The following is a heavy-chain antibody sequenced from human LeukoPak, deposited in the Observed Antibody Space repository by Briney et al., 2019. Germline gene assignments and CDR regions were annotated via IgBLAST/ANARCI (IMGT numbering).Heavy chain of an antibody. CDR1: GFVFSSYS. J-gene: IGHJ4*02. CDR2: VNTVSSYI. V-gene: IGHV3-21*01. CDR3: VRLRRNSDSSGYFYYYDN. D-gene: IGHD3-22*01. Sequence: GGSLRLSCAASGFVFSSYSFNWVRQAPGKGLEWVASVNTVSSYIYYADSVRGRFTISRDKEKNSVLLKMNSLRAEDMAMYYCVRLRRNSDSSGYFYYYDNWGQGTLVTVSS.